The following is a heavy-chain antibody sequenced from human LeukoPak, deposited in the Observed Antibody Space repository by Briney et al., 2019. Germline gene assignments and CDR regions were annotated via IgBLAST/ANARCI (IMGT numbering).Heavy chain of an antibody. Sequence: ASVEVSCKASEYTFTSYAMHWVRQAPGQRLEWMGWINAGNGNTKYSQKFQGRVTITRDTSASTAYMELSSLRSEDTAVYYCARCKYSSSPYYGMDVWGQGTTVTVSS. CDR3: ARCKYSSSPYYGMDV. V-gene: IGHV1-3*01. CDR2: INAGNGNT. J-gene: IGHJ6*02. CDR1: EYTFTSYA. D-gene: IGHD6-6*01.